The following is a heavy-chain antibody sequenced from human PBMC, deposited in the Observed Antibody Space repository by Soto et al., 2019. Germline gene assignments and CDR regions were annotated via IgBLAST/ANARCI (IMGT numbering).Heavy chain of an antibody. V-gene: IGHV3-21*04. D-gene: IGHD3-22*01. CDR2: ISTSSTYI. Sequence: SGGSLRLSCAASGFTLSAYSMNWVRQTPGKGLEWVSSISTSSTYIHYADSVKGRFTISRDNAKNSLYLKMNSLRPEDTAVYYCAKGTYDSSGYYTAPDYWGQGTLVTVSS. CDR3: AKGTYDSSGYYTAPDY. CDR1: GFTLSAYS. J-gene: IGHJ4*02.